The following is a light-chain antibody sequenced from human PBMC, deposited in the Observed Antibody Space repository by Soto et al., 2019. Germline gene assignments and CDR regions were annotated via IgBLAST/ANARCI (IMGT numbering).Light chain of an antibody. Sequence: EIVMTQSPATLSVSPGERATLSCRASQSVSSNLAWYQQKPGQAPRLLIYGASTRATGIPARFSGSGSGTECTLTISSLQSEDLAVYYCQQYNNLTTLGQVTILEMK. CDR1: QSVSSN. J-gene: IGKJ5*01. CDR3: QQYNNLTT. V-gene: IGKV3-15*01. CDR2: GAS.